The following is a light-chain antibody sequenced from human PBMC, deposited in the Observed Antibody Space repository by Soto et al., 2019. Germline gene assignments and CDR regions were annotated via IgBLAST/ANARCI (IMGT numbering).Light chain of an antibody. Sequence: QSALTQPASVSGSPGQSITISCTGTSSDIGGYNFVSWYQQHPGKAPKLMIYKVTNRPSGISKRFSGSNSGNTASLTISGVQPEDEADYYCSSYITKTTLVFGGGTKLTVL. V-gene: IGLV2-14*01. CDR3: SSYITKTTLV. J-gene: IGLJ3*02. CDR1: SSDIGGYNF. CDR2: KVT.